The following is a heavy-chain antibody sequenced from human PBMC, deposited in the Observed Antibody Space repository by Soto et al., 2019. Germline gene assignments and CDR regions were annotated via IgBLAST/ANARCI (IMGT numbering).Heavy chain of an antibody. CDR3: ARDGIAAAGTSWFDP. CDR1: GYTFTSYA. Sequence: ASVKVSCKASGYTFTSYAMHWVRQAPGQRLEWMGWINAGNGNTKYSQKFQGRVTITTDTSASTAYMELSSLRSEDTAVYYCARDGIAAAGTSWFDPWGQGTPVTVSS. CDR2: INAGNGNT. J-gene: IGHJ5*02. D-gene: IGHD6-13*01. V-gene: IGHV1-3*01.